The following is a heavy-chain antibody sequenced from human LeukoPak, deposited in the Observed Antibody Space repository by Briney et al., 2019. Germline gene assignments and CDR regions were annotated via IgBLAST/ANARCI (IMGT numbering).Heavy chain of an antibody. CDR2: IYYSGST. CDR1: GGSISSGGYC. V-gene: IGHV4-31*03. D-gene: IGHD2-15*01. Sequence: SQTLSLTCTVSGGSISSGGYCWSWIRQHPGRGLEWIGYIYYSGSTYYNPSLKSRVTISVDTSKNQFSLKLSSVTAADTAVYYCARQGSGPTQYYFDYWGQGTLVTVSS. CDR3: ARQGSGPTQYYFDY. J-gene: IGHJ4*02.